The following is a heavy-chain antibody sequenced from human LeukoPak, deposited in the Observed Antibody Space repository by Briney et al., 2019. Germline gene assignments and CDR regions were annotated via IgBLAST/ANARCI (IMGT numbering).Heavy chain of an antibody. CDR2: IYSSGST. CDR3: ARDRDGFNSIDP. J-gene: IGHJ5*02. V-gene: IGHV4-31*03. CDR1: GGSISSGGYY. D-gene: IGHD5-24*01. Sequence: SQTLSLTCTVSGGSISSGGYYWTWIRQYPGKGLEWIGYIYSSGSTYYNPSLKSRLNMSVVASKNQFSLKLSSVTAADTAIYYCARDRDGFNSIDPWGQGTLVTVSS.